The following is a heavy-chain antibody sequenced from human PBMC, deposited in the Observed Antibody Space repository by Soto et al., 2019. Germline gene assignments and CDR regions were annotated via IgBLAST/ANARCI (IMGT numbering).Heavy chain of an antibody. CDR3: ARGRYCSGGRCYSTQDY. D-gene: IGHD2-15*01. CDR2: IYHSGST. J-gene: IGHJ4*02. V-gene: IGHV4-4*02. CDR1: GGSISSSNW. Sequence: QVQLQESGPGLVKPSGTLSPTCAVSGGSISSSNWWSWVRQPPGKGLEWIGEIYHSGSTNYNPSLKSRVTISVXXSXNXXSLKLSSVTAADTAVYYCARGRYCSGGRCYSTQDYWGQGTLVTVSS.